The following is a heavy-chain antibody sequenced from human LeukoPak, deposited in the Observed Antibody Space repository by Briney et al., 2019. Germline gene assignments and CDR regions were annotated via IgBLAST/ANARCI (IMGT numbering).Heavy chain of an antibody. Sequence: GRSLRLSCAASGFTFSSYAMHWVRQAPGKGLEWVAVISYDGSNKYYADSVKGRFTISRDNSKNTLYLQMNSLRAEDTAVYYCARGASLGGYGSGSYNVDPWGQGTLVTVSS. V-gene: IGHV3-30-3*01. CDR2: ISYDGSNK. J-gene: IGHJ5*02. D-gene: IGHD3-10*01. CDR1: GFTFSSYA. CDR3: ARGASLGGYGSGSYNVDP.